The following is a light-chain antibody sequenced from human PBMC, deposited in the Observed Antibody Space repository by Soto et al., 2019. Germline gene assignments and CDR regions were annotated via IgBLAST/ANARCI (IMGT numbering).Light chain of an antibody. Sequence: DIPMTQSPSTLSASVGDRVTITCRASQSISSWLAWYQQKPGKAPKLLIYDASSLESGVPSRFSGSGSGTDFTLTISSLQPDDFATNYCQQYNSYPSTFGQGTKVEIK. CDR1: QSISSW. CDR3: QQYNSYPST. CDR2: DAS. J-gene: IGKJ1*01. V-gene: IGKV1-5*01.